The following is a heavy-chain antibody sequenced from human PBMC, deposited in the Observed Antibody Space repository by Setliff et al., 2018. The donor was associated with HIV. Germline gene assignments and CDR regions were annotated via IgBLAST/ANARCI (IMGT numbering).Heavy chain of an antibody. CDR2: IDDSGSA. J-gene: IGHJ4*01. CDR3: AREGKTAVVTKYFDY. CDR1: GGSISSGTYY. Sequence: SETLSLTCTVSGGSISSGTYYWCWIRQYRGKGLEWIGYIDDSGSAFYNPFLKSRITISRDTSKNQFSLKMNSVTAADTAVYYCAREGKTAVVTKYFDYWGHGKLVTVSS. V-gene: IGHV4-31*03. D-gene: IGHD5-18*01.